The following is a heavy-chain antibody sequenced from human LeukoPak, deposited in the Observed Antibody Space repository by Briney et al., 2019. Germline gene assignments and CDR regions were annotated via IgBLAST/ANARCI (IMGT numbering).Heavy chain of an antibody. CDR2: IYHSGST. CDR1: GYSISSGYY. V-gene: IGHV4-38-2*02. CDR3: AGGRYDILTGYYYPDIFDY. Sequence: SETLSLTCTVSGYSISSGYYWGWIRQPPGKGLEWIGSIYHSGSTYYNPSLRSRVTISVDTSKNQFSLKLSSVTAADTAVYYCAGGRYDILTGYYYPDIFDYWGQGTLVTVSS. J-gene: IGHJ4*02. D-gene: IGHD3-9*01.